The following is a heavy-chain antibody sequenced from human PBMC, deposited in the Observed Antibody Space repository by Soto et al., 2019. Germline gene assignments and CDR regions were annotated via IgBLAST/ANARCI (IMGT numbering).Heavy chain of an antibody. CDR3: AGRGDLSGDAFDI. CDR1: GYTCTSYD. V-gene: IGHV1-8*01. D-gene: IGHD4-17*01. J-gene: IGHJ3*02. CDR2: MNPNSGNT. Sequence: QVQLVQSGAEVKKPGASVKVSCKASGYTCTSYDINWVRQATGQGLEWMGWMNPNSGNTGYAQKFQGRVTMTRNTSISTAYMELSSLRSEDTAVYYWAGRGDLSGDAFDIWGQGTMVTVSS.